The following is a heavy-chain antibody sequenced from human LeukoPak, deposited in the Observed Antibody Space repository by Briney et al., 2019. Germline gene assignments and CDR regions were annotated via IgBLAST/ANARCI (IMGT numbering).Heavy chain of an antibody. CDR1: GGSISSSSYY. CDR2: IYYSGST. J-gene: IGHJ4*02. D-gene: IGHD2-2*01. Sequence: PSETLSLTCTVSGGSISSSSYYWGWIRQPPGKGLEWIGSIYYSGSTYYNPSLKSRVTISVDTSKNQFSLKLSSVTAADTVVYYCARLGMNIVVVPAAKGVFYFDYWGQGTLVTVSS. CDR3: ARLGMNIVVVPAAKGVFYFDY. V-gene: IGHV4-39*01.